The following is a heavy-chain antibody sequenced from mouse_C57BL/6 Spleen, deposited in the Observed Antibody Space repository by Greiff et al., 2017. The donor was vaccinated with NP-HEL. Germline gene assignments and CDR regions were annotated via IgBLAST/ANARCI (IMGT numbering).Heavy chain of an antibody. Sequence: QVQLQQPGAELVMPGASVKLSCKASGYTFTSYWMHWVKQRPGQGLEWIGEIDPCDSYTYYKQKIKGKSTFTVDKSSSTAYMQLSSLTSEDSAVYYCARVPHSGKGGAYWGQGTLVTVAA. D-gene: IGHD4-1*01. V-gene: IGHV1-69*01. CDR3: ARVPHSGKGGAY. J-gene: IGHJ3*01. CDR2: IDPCDSYT. CDR1: GYTFTSYW.